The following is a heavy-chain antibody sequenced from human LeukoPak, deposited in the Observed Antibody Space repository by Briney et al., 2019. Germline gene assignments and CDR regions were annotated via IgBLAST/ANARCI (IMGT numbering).Heavy chain of an antibody. J-gene: IGHJ5*02. CDR1: GATFNIGHA. V-gene: IGHV1-69*04. CDR2: IIPFLGEV. CDR3: SPCGHAYDWFGP. D-gene: IGHD5-12*01. Sequence: SVKVSCKAFGATFNIGHAFIWARQAPGQGLQWMGRIIPFLGEVNYAQNFQGRVSFTADKSTATMYMEMKSLRLDDTAIYYCSPCGHAYDWFGPWGQGTLVTVSS.